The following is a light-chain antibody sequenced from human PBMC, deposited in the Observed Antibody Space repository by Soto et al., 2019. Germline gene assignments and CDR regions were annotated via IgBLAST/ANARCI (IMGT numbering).Light chain of an antibody. CDR3: QHYNSYSEA. Sequence: DIQMTQSPSTLSGSVGDRVTITCRASQTISSWLAWYQQKPGKAPKLLIYEASTLISGVPSRFSGSGSGTEFTLTISSLQPDDFATYYCQHYNSYSEAFGQGTKVDIK. J-gene: IGKJ1*01. CDR1: QTISSW. V-gene: IGKV1-5*03. CDR2: EAS.